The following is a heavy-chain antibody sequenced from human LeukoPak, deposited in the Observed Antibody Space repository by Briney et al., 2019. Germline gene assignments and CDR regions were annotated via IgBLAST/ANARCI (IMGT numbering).Heavy chain of an antibody. Sequence: SGGSLRLSCAASGFTFSWYWMHWVRRVPGKGLVWVSRINSDGSDTIYADSVNGRFTTSRDNAKNTLYMQMNSLSADDTAVYYCARDRGGSGPTTTDLWGQEAPGSASS. CDR2: INSDGSDT. CDR3: ARDRGGSGPTTTDL. V-gene: IGHV3-74*01. D-gene: IGHD6-19*01. J-gene: IGHJ4*02. CDR1: GFTFSWYW.